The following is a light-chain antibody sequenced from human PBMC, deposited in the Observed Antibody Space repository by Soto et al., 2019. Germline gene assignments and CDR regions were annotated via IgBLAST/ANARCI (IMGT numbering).Light chain of an antibody. Sequence: EIVLTQSPGTLSLSPGERATLSCRASQSVRSNYLAWYQQKPGQAPRLLIFGASSRATGISDRFIGSGSGTDFTLTISRLEPEDSAVYYCQRYGSSPRYTFGQGTKLEIK. CDR2: GAS. J-gene: IGKJ2*01. CDR1: QSVRSNY. CDR3: QRYGSSPRYT. V-gene: IGKV3-20*01.